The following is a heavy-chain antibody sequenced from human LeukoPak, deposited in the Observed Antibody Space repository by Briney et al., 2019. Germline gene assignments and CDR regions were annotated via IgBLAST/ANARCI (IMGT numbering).Heavy chain of an antibody. V-gene: IGHV1-8*01. CDR1: GYTFTSYD. D-gene: IGHD3-9*01. CDR2: MNPNSGNT. CDR3: ARMVDYDILTGYVYYFDY. Sequence: ASVKVSCKASGYTFTSYDINWVRQATGQGLEWMGWMNPNSGNTGYAQKFQGRVTMTRNTSISTAYMELSSLRSEDTAVYYCARMVDYDILTGYVYYFDYWGQGTLVTVSS. J-gene: IGHJ4*02.